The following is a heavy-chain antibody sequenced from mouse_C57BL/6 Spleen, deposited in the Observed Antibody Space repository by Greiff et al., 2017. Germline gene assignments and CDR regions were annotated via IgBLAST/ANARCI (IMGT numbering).Heavy chain of an antibody. CDR1: GYTFTSYW. CDR2: IYHGSGST. V-gene: IGHV1-55*01. Sequence: QVQLQQPGAELVKPGASVKMSCKASGYTFTSYWITWVKQRPGQGLEWIGDIYHGSGSTNYNEKFKSKATLTVDTSSSTAYMQLSSLTSEDSAVYYCARGDRGYFDVWGTGTTVTVSS. D-gene: IGHD3-3*01. J-gene: IGHJ1*03. CDR3: ARGDRGYFDV.